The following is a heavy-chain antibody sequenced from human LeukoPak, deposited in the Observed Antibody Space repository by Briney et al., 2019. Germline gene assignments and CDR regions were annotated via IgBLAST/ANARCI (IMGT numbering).Heavy chain of an antibody. CDR3: ARVWQQLVLDY. J-gene: IGHJ4*02. CDR1: GGSISSGGYS. V-gene: IGHV4-30-2*01. Sequence: SETLSLTCAVSGGSISSGGYSWSWIRQPPGKRLEWIGYIYHSGSTYYNPSLKSRVTISVDRSKNQFSLKLSSVTAADTAVYYCARVWQQLVLDYWGQGTLVTVSS. D-gene: IGHD6-13*01. CDR2: IYHSGST.